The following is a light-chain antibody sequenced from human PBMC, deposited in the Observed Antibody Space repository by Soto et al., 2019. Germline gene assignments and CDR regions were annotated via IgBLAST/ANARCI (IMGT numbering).Light chain of an antibody. Sequence: QSVLTQPPSASVSPGQSVTGSCTGTSSDVGAYDYVSWYQQHPGKAPKLMIYEINKRPSGVPDRFSGSKSGNTASLTVSGLQAEDEADYYCSSFAGSNNFPYVFGTGTKVTVL. CDR3: SSFAGSNNFPYV. CDR1: SSDVGAYDY. V-gene: IGLV2-8*01. J-gene: IGLJ1*01. CDR2: EIN.